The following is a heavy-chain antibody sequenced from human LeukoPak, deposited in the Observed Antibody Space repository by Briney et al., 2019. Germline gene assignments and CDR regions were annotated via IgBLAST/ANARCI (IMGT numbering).Heavy chain of an antibody. V-gene: IGHV1-69*04. D-gene: IGHD3-22*01. CDR1: GGTFSSYA. CDR2: IIPILGIA. Sequence: ASVKVSCKASGGTFSSYAISWVRQAPGQGLEWMGRIIPILGIANYAQKLQGRVTITADKSTSTAYMELSSLRSEDTAVYYCAREASPITMIVVVITRPGGAFDIWGQGTMVTVSS. J-gene: IGHJ3*02. CDR3: AREASPITMIVVVITRPGGAFDI.